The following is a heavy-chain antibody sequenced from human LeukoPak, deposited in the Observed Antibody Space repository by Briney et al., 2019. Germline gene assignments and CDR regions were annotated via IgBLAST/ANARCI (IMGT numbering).Heavy chain of an antibody. CDR3: ARDAPFSRAGFDY. CDR1: GFTFSTYA. V-gene: IGHV3-30-3*01. CDR2: ISCDGSNI. Sequence: AGGSLRLSCAASGFTFSTYAMHWVRQAPGKGLEWVADISCDGSNIYYTDSVKGRFTISRDNSKNTLYLQMNSLGAEDTALYYCARDAPFSRAGFDYWGQGTLVTVSS. J-gene: IGHJ4*02.